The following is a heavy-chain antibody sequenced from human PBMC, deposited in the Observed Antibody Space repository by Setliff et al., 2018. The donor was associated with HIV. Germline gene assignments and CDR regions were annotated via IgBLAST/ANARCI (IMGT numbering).Heavy chain of an antibody. CDR1: GESFSNYH. CDR2: ISHSGNT. V-gene: IGHV4-34*01. CDR3: ARDQRLPGVQPPYWYFDL. D-gene: IGHD2-2*01. J-gene: IGHJ2*01. Sequence: SETLSLTCAVFGESFSNYHWNWFRQPPGGGLERIGEISHSGNTDHNSSLKSRVTISVDTSKKQFSLEMRSLTAADTAIYYCARDQRLPGVQPPYWYFDLWGRGTLVTVSS.